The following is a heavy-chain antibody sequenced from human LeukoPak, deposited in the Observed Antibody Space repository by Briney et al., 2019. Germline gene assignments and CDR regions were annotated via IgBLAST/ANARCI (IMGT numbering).Heavy chain of an antibody. V-gene: IGHV4-38-2*02. CDR3: ARQCCSGVSRYYFDY. J-gene: IGHJ4*02. D-gene: IGHD2-15*01. Sequence: SETLSLTCTVSGYSISSGYYWGWIRQTPEKGLEWIGSIHHSGSNYHNPSLESRVTISVDTSKNQFSLRLRSVTAADTAVYYCARQCCSGVSRYYFDYWGQGTLVTVSS. CDR1: GYSISSGYY. CDR2: IHHSGSN.